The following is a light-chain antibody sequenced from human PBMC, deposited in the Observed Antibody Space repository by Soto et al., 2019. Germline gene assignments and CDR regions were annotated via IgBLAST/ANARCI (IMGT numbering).Light chain of an antibody. CDR3: WTDHATGSGCIVV. CDR2: VGPGGIGG. CDR1: SDYSNYK. V-gene: IGLV9-49*02. J-gene: IGLJ2*01. Sequence: QPVLTQPPSASASLGASVTLTCTLNSDYSNYKVDGYQQRSGKGPRFEMRVGPGGIGGTKGVGIPDRFAVFGSGLNRSPTIRSVQEEDASDYPCWTDHATGSGCIVVFGGGTKLTVL.